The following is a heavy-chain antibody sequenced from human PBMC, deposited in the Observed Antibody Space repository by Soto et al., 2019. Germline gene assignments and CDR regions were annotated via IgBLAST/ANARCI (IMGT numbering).Heavy chain of an antibody. CDR3: ARVQYSSSSPYYFDY. Sequence: SETLSLTCTVSGGSISSYYWSWIRQPPGKGLEWIGYIYYSGSTNYNPSLKSRVTISVDTSKNQFSLKLSSVTAADTAVYYCARVQYSSSSPYYFDYWGQGTLVTVSS. CDR2: IYYSGST. D-gene: IGHD6-6*01. V-gene: IGHV4-59*01. CDR1: GGSISSYY. J-gene: IGHJ4*02.